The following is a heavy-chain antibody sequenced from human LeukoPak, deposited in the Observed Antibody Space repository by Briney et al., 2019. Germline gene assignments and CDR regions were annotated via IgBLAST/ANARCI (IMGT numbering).Heavy chain of an antibody. CDR1: GFSVGNNY. CDR3: ATSWYASDY. V-gene: IGHV3-53*01. CDR2: IYSAGST. J-gene: IGHJ4*02. D-gene: IGHD6-13*01. Sequence: GGSLRLSCEASGFSVGNNYMTWVRQAPGKGLEWVAVIYSAGSTIYADSVRARFSISRDSSNNTLFLQMNNLRAEDTAVYYCATSWYASDYWGQGTLVTVSS.